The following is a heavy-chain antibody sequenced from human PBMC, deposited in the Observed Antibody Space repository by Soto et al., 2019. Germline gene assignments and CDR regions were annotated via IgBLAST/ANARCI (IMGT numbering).Heavy chain of an antibody. J-gene: IGHJ6*02. V-gene: IGHV4-59*08. Sequence: PSETLSLTCIVSGGSISSYYWSWIRQPPGKGLEWIGYIYYSGSTNYNPSLKSRVTMSVDTSKNQFSLKLSSVTAADTAFYYCARALYSSFPRYYYYGMDVWGQGTTVTVSS. CDR2: IYYSGST. CDR1: GGSISSYY. CDR3: ARALYSSFPRYYYYGMDV. D-gene: IGHD4-4*01.